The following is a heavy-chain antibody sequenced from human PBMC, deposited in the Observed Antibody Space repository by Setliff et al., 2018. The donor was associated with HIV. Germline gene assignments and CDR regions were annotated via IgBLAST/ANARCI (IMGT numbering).Heavy chain of an antibody. V-gene: IGHV4-30-4*08. D-gene: IGHD3-3*01. CDR3: ARCYYNFWSGYPLDYMDV. CDR2: IHYSGST. J-gene: IGHJ6*03. CDR1: GGSISGGVHY. Sequence: PSETLSLTCTVSGGSISGGVHYWSWIRQHPGKGLEWIGYIHYSGSTYSNPSLKSRVTMSVGTSKHQFSLKLSSVTAADAAVYYCARCYYNFWSGYPLDYMDVWGKGTTVTVSS.